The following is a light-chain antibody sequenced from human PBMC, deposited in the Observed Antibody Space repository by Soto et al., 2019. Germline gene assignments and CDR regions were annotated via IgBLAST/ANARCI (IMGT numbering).Light chain of an antibody. V-gene: IGKV3-20*01. CDR3: EYYDSFRT. Sequence: ERATLSCRASQSVDSTYLTWYQQKPGQAPRLLIYGASGRATGIPDRFSGSGSGTDFTLTISRLEPEDFAVYFCEYYDSFRTFGQGTKVDIK. J-gene: IGKJ1*01. CDR2: GAS. CDR1: QSVDSTY.